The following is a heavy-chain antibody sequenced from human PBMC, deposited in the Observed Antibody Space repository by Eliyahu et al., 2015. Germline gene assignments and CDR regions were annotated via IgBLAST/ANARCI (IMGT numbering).Heavy chain of an antibody. Sequence: EVQLVESGGGLVKPGGSLRPSCAASGFXFSSYSMNWVRQAPGKGLEWVXSISSSSSYIYYADSVKGRFTISRDNAKNSLYLQMNSLRAEDTAVYYCARGGYSYGPPDYWGQGTLVTVSS. J-gene: IGHJ4*02. CDR2: ISSSSSYI. CDR3: ARGGYSYGPPDY. V-gene: IGHV3-21*01. CDR1: GFXFSSYS. D-gene: IGHD5-18*01.